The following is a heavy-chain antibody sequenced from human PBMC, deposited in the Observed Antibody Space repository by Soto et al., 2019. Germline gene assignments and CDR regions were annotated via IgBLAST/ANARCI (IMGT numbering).Heavy chain of an antibody. CDR3: ARGPSCGGDCYLFDY. CDR1: GYTFTMYY. V-gene: IGHV1-46*01. Sequence: ASLKVSCNASGYTFTMYYMHWVRQAPGQGLEWMAMINPSGGRTKYAQIFQGRVTLTRDTSTGTVDMELSSLTSEDTAIYYCARGPSCGGDCYLFDYWGQGTQVTVSS. D-gene: IGHD2-21*02. CDR2: INPSGGRT. J-gene: IGHJ4*02.